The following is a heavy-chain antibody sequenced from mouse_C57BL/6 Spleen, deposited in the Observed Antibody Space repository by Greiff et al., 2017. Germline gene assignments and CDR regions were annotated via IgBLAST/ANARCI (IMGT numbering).Heavy chain of an antibody. V-gene: IGHV1-26*01. J-gene: IGHJ3*01. CDR2: INPNNGGT. D-gene: IGHD2-3*01. Sequence: EVQLQQSGPELVKPGASVKISCKASGYTFTDYYMNWVKQSHGKSLEWIGDINPNNGGTSYNQKFKGKATLTVDKSSSTAYMELRSLTSEDSAVYYCARGGGWLGFAYWGQGTLVTVSA. CDR1: GYTFTDYY. CDR3: ARGGGWLGFAY.